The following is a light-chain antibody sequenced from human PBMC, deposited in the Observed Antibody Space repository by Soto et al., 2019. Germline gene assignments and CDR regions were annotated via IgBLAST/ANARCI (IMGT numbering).Light chain of an antibody. J-gene: IGLJ3*02. CDR2: NTN. CDR3: VLYMGSGFWV. Sequence: QAVVTQEASLSVSPGTTVTLTCGLSSGSVSANYYPSWYQQTPGQAPRTLIYNTNTRSSGVPDRFSGSILGNKAALTITGAQADDESDYYCVLYMGSGFWVFGGGTKLTVL. CDR1: SGSVSANYY. V-gene: IGLV8-61*01.